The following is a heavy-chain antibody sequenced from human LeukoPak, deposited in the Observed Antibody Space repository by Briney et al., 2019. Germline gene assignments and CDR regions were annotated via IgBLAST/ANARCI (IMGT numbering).Heavy chain of an antibody. CDR2: IYHSGNT. CDR1: GDSISSSNW. D-gene: IGHD4-23*01. J-gene: IGHJ4*02. V-gene: IGHV4-4*02. Sequence: PSETLSLTCAVSGDSISSSNWWTWVRQPPGKGLEWIGEIYHSGNTNYNPSLKSRVTMSVDKSKNQFSLNLNSVTAADTAVYYCARNGGISDFDYWGQGTLVTVSS. CDR3: ARNGGISDFDY.